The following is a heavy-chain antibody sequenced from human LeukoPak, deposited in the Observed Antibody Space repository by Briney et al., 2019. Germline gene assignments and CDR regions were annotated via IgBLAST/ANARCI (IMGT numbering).Heavy chain of an antibody. J-gene: IGHJ4*02. CDR2: VYHSGST. V-gene: IGHV4-59*08. CDR3: ARSIPTFGTAVAGYHFFDF. CDR1: GGSFSSYY. Sequence: SETLSLTCTVSGGSFSSYYWSWIRQSPGKGLEWIGYVYHSGSTNYNPSLRSRATISVDTSENQFSLRLISVTAADTAMYYCARSIPTFGTAVAGYHFFDFWGQGTLVTVSS. D-gene: IGHD6-19*01.